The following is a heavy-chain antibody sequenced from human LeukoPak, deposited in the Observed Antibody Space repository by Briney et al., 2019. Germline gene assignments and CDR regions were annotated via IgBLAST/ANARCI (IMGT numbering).Heavy chain of an antibody. J-gene: IGHJ4*02. CDR1: GYTFTIYD. CDR3: ARGRREGYYDSSGYYYNY. CDR2: MTPNSGNT. V-gene: IGHV1-8*01. D-gene: IGHD3-22*01. Sequence: ASVNVSCKASGYTFTIYDINWVRQATGQGLEWVGWMTPNSGNTGYAQKFQGRVTMTRNTSISTAYMELSSLRSEDTAVYYCARGRREGYYDSSGYYYNYWGQGTLVTVSS.